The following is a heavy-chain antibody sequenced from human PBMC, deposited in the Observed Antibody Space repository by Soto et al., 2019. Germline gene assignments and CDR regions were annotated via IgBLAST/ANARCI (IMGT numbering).Heavy chain of an antibody. Sequence: EVQLVESGGGLVKPGGSLRLSCAASGFTFNSYSMNWVRQAPGKGLEWVSSMSRSSRYIYYADSVKGRFTISRDNAKNSVYLQMNSLRAEDTAVYYCARDGGTAATLANYFDYWGQGTLVTVSS. J-gene: IGHJ4*02. D-gene: IGHD2-15*01. CDR3: ARDGGTAATLANYFDY. V-gene: IGHV3-21*01. CDR1: GFTFNSYS. CDR2: MSRSSRYI.